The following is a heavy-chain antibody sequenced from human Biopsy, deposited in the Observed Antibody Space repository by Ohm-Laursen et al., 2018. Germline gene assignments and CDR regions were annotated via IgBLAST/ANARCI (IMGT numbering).Heavy chain of an antibody. Sequence: SETLSLTCAVSGGSISSYYWTWIRQPPGKGLEWIGYIYHSGSTNYNPSLQSRVTISVDTSKNHFSLRLRSVTPAGTAIYYCARDRGYYSDRSVPGYFDLWGRGTLVTVSS. CDR3: ARDRGYYSDRSVPGYFDL. D-gene: IGHD3-22*01. V-gene: IGHV4-59*01. CDR1: GGSISSYY. J-gene: IGHJ2*01. CDR2: IYHSGST.